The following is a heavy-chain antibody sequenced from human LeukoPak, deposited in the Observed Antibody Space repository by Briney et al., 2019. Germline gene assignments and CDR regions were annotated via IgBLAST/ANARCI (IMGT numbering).Heavy chain of an antibody. CDR2: IKQDGSGK. CDR3: ARDSDHIDGANFDY. V-gene: IGHV3-7*01. D-gene: IGHD1-14*01. J-gene: IGHJ4*02. CDR1: GFTFSSHW. Sequence: PGGSLRLSCAASGFTFSSHWMNWVRQAPGKGLEWVANIKQDGSGKYYVDSVKGRFTISRDNAKKSLYLQMNSLRAEDTAVYYCARDSDHIDGANFDYWGQGPLVTVSS.